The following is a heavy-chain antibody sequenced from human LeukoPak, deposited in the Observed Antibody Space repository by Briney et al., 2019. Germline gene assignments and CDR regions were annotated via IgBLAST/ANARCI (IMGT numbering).Heavy chain of an antibody. CDR2: IYTSGST. V-gene: IGHV4-61*02. CDR3: ARVASVPAATFDY. Sequence: SETLSLTCAVSGGSISSGSYYWSWIRQPAGKGLEWIGRIYTSGSTNYNPSLKSRVTVSVDTSKNQFSLKLSSVTATDTAVYYCARVASVPAATFDYWGQGTLVTVSS. D-gene: IGHD2-2*01. CDR1: GGSISSGSYY. J-gene: IGHJ4*02.